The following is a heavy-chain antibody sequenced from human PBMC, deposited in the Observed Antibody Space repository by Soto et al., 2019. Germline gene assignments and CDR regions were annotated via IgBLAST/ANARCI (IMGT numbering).Heavy chain of an antibody. D-gene: IGHD2-21*01. V-gene: IGHV4-31*03. Sequence: QVQLKESGPGLVKPSQTLSLTCTVSGGSINSGGYYWSWIRQHPGKGLEWIGYIYYSGSTFYNPSITSRVTLTVDTSKNQSSLRLTSVTAADTAVYYCARDRAIRDSRSPWLDPWGQGTLVTVSS. CDR1: GGSINSGGYY. J-gene: IGHJ5*02. CDR3: ARDRAIRDSRSPWLDP. CDR2: IYYSGST.